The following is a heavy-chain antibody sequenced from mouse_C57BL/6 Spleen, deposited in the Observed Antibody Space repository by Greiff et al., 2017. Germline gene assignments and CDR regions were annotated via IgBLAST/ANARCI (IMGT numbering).Heavy chain of an antibody. Sequence: VQLQESGAELVRPGASVKLSCKASGYTFTDYYINWVKQRPGQGLEWIARIYPGSGNTSYNEKFKGKATLTAEKSSSTAYMQLSSLTSEDSAVYFCARSRYYGSDYWGQGTTLTVSS. CDR3: ARSRYYGSDY. J-gene: IGHJ2*01. CDR2: IYPGSGNT. V-gene: IGHV1-76*01. CDR1: GYTFTDYY. D-gene: IGHD1-1*01.